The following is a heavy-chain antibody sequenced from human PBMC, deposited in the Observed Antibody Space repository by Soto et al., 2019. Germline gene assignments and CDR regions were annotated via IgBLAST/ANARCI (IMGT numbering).Heavy chain of an antibody. Sequence: GGSLRLSCAASGFTFSSYAMTWVRQAPGKGLEWVSGISGSGGSANYADSVKGRFTVSRDNSKNTLYLQMNRLRAEDTAVYYCASAPRIAARPPYDYWGQGTLVTVSS. D-gene: IGHD6-6*01. V-gene: IGHV3-23*01. CDR2: ISGSGGSA. CDR3: ASAPRIAARPPYDY. J-gene: IGHJ4*02. CDR1: GFTFSSYA.